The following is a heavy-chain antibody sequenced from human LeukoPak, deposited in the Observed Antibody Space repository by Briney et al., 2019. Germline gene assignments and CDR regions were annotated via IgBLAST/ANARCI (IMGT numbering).Heavy chain of an antibody. Sequence: GGSLRLSCAASGFTFSSYAMSWVRQAPGKGLEWVSTITGSGDSTYYADSVKGRLTISRDNSKNTLYLQMNSLRAEDTAVYYCAKGGQYQPPCWFDSWGQGTLVAVSS. V-gene: IGHV3-23*01. J-gene: IGHJ5*01. CDR1: GFTFSSYA. CDR2: ITGSGDST. D-gene: IGHD2-2*01. CDR3: AKGGQYQPPCWFDS.